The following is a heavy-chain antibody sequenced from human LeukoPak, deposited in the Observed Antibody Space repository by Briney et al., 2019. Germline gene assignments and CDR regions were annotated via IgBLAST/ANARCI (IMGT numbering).Heavy chain of an antibody. CDR1: GFTFSSDW. Sequence: PGGSLRLSCAASGFTFSSDWMHWVRQAPEKGLVWVSRINSDGSSTNYADSVKGRFTISRDNAKNTLYLQMNSLKTEDTAVYYCTTDDNIRGYDILTDYWGQGTLVTVSS. V-gene: IGHV3-74*01. CDR2: INSDGSST. CDR3: TTDDNIRGYDILTDY. J-gene: IGHJ4*02. D-gene: IGHD3-9*01.